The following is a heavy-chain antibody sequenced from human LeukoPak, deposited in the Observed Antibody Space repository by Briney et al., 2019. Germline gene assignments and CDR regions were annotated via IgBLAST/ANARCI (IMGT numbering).Heavy chain of an antibody. D-gene: IGHD3-22*01. CDR1: GDPISAHKSW. Sequence: SGTLSLTGTVPGDPISAHKSWWCWVRQPPGRGLGWFAELAHIVTTTYHPSLKRRVTISINTSKNHFSLKVTSVPPAAPAFYFCARHLGTMIVLPAYDVWGQGTIATVSS. V-gene: IGHV4-4*02. J-gene: IGHJ3*01. CDR2: LAHIVTT. CDR3: ARHLGTMIVLPAYDV.